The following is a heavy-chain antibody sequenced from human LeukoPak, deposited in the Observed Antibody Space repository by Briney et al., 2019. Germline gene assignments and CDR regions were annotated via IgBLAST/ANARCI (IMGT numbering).Heavy chain of an antibody. CDR3: ASSSRYYYDSSGYYGVYYYGMDV. D-gene: IGHD3-22*01. CDR2: INPNSGGT. Sequence: ASVKVSCKASGYTFTGYYMHWVRQAPGQGLEWMGWINPNSGGTDYAQKFRGWVTMTRDTSISTAYMELSRLRSDDTAVYYCASSSRYYYDSSGYYGVYYYGMDVWGQGTTVTVSS. V-gene: IGHV1-2*04. CDR1: GYTFTGYY. J-gene: IGHJ6*02.